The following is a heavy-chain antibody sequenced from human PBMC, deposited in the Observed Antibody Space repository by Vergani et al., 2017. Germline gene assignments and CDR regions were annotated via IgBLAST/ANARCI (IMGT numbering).Heavy chain of an antibody. V-gene: IGHV5-10-1*01. CDR3: ARQQWLDSNWFDP. CDR2: IEPSDSYT. Sequence: EVQLVQSGAEVKKPGESLRISCKGSGYSFTSYWISWVRQMPGKGLEWMGGIEPSDSYTNYSPSFQGHVTISADKSISTAYLQWSSLKASDTAMYDCARQQWLDSNWFDPWGQGTLVTVSS. CDR1: GYSFTSYW. D-gene: IGHD6-19*01. J-gene: IGHJ5*02.